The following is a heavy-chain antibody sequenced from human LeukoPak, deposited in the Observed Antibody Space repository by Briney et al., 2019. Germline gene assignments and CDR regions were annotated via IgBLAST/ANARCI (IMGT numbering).Heavy chain of an antibody. J-gene: IGHJ4*02. CDR1: GYTFNSYG. CDR3: ARGGYYDSSGYPDY. D-gene: IGHD3-22*01. CDR2: INPSGGST. V-gene: IGHV1-46*02. Sequence: ASVKVSCKSSGYTFNSYGITWVRQAPGQGLEWMGIINPSGGSTSYAQKFQGRVTMTRDMSTSTVYMELSSLRSEDTAVYYCARGGYYDSSGYPDYWGQGTLVTVSS.